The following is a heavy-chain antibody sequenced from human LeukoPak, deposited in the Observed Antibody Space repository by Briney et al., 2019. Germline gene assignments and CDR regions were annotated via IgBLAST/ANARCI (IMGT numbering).Heavy chain of an antibody. V-gene: IGHV3-30-3*01. D-gene: IGHD2-2*03. CDR2: ISSDGSNK. Sequence: GGSPRLSCAASGFTFSSYTMHWVRQAPGKGLEWVAVISSDGSNKYYADSVKGRFTISRDNSKNTLYLQMNSLRAEDTAVYYCAKDLDIVVVPAAADAYWGQGTLVTVSS. CDR1: GFTFSSYT. CDR3: AKDLDIVVVPAAADAY. J-gene: IGHJ4*02.